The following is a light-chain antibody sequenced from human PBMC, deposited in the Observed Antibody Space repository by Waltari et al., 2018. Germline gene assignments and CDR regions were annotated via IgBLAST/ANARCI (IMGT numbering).Light chain of an antibody. V-gene: IGLV3-1*01. Sequence: SYDLTQPPSVSVSPGQTASITCPGDKLANKNVCWYQQKPGQSPVLVIYQNNNRPSGIPERFSASNSGSTATLTMSGVQSTDEADYYCQALDRRTVEVVFGGGTRLAVL. CDR2: QNN. J-gene: IGLJ2*01. CDR1: KLANKN. CDR3: QALDRRTVEVV.